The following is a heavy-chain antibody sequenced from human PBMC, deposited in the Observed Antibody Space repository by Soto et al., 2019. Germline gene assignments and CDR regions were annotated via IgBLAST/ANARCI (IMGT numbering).Heavy chain of an antibody. CDR3: ALALGPTTGLDY. D-gene: IGHD1-26*01. CDR2: IFNSGTT. Sequence: QVLLQESGPGLVKPSQTLSLTCSVSGASTGSHYHWTWIRQPPGKGLEWMGYIFNSGTTFYNPSLTSRLSISMDTSGNHFSLELRSVTAADTDVYYCALALGPTTGLDYWGQGTLVTVSS. CDR1: GASTGSHYH. V-gene: IGHV4-31*02. J-gene: IGHJ4*02.